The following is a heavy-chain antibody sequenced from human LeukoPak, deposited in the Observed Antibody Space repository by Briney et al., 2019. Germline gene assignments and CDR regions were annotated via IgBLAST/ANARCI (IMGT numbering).Heavy chain of an antibody. CDR1: GYSFTTYW. D-gene: IGHD6-6*01. CDR2: IYSGDSDT. J-gene: IGHJ4*02. Sequence: GEAPKIFFKGSGYSFTTYWIAWGRQGPGKGPEWVGSIYSGDSDTRYSPSFQGQVTISADKSITTAYLQWSSLKASDTAMYYCARRLLSIDYFDYWGQGTLVTVSS. CDR3: ARRLLSIDYFDY. V-gene: IGHV5-51*01.